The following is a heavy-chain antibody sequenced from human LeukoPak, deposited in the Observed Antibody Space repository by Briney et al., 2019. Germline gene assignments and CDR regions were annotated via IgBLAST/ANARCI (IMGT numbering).Heavy chain of an antibody. Sequence: ASVKVSCKASGYTFTSYGISWVRQAPGQGLEWMGWISAYNGNTNYAQKLEGRVTMTTDTSTSTAYMELRSLRSDDTAVYYCARVGTIFGVVTEQGYWGQGTLVTVSS. D-gene: IGHD3-3*01. CDR1: GYTFTSYG. CDR3: ARVGTIFGVVTEQGY. J-gene: IGHJ4*02. CDR2: ISAYNGNT. V-gene: IGHV1-18*01.